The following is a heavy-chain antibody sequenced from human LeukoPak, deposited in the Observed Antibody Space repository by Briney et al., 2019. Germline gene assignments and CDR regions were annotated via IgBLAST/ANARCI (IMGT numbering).Heavy chain of an antibody. D-gene: IGHD3-3*01. Sequence: GGSLRLSCAASGFTFSSYSMNWVRQAPGKGLEWVSYISSSSSTIYYADSVKGRFTISRDNAKNSLYLQMNSLRAEDTAVYYCAKDVEYDFWSGYYTYFDYWGQGTLVTVSS. CDR3: AKDVEYDFWSGYYTYFDY. CDR1: GFTFSSYS. V-gene: IGHV3-48*01. J-gene: IGHJ4*02. CDR2: ISSSSSTI.